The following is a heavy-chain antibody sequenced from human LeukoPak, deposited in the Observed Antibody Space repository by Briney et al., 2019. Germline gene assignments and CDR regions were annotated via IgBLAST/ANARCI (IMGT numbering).Heavy chain of an antibody. CDR1: GFIFNNYG. J-gene: IGHJ4*02. V-gene: IGHV3-48*01. CDR2: ITSSSSAK. CDR3: TRDQEGSDY. Sequence: PGGSLRLSCTASGFIFNNYGMDWVRQAPGKGLEWVSYITSSSSAKYYADSVKGRFTISRDNAENSLYLQMNSLRAEDTAVYYCTRDQEGSDYWGQGTLVTVSS.